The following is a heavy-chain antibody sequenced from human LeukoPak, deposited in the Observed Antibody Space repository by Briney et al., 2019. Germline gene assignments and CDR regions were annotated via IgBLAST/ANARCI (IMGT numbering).Heavy chain of an antibody. CDR2: TYYKSTWYN. Sequence: SQTLSLTCAISGDSVSRDSIAWNWIRQSPSRGLEWLGRTYYKSTWYNDYAVSVKGRITINPDTSKNQFSLQLNSVTPEDTAVYYCARGTGWPQFDYWGQGTLVTVSS. V-gene: IGHV6-1*01. J-gene: IGHJ4*02. CDR3: ARGTGWPQFDY. CDR1: GDSVSRDSIA. D-gene: IGHD6-19*01.